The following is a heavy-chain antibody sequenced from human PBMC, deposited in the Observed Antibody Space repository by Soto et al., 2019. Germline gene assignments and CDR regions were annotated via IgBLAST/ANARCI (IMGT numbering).Heavy chain of an antibody. Sequence: GGSLRLSCAASGFTFRNFWMTWIRRAPGKGLEWVGTITKEADGGTTHYGAPVVGRFTISRDDSEKTLYLHMNSLQIEDTALYYCTTGENWGRGTLVTVSS. D-gene: IGHD3-16*01. V-gene: IGHV3-15*01. CDR2: ITKEADGGTT. CDR3: TTGEN. J-gene: IGHJ4*02. CDR1: GFTFRNFW.